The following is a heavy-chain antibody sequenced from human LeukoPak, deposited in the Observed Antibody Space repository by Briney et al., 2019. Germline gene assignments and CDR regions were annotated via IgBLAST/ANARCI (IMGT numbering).Heavy chain of an antibody. Sequence: PGRSLRLSCAASGFTFSSYGMHWVRQAPGKGLEWVAVIWYDGSNKYYADSVKGRFTISRDNSKNTLYPQMNSLRAEDTAVYYCARTIYGDYYFDYWGQGTLVTVSS. J-gene: IGHJ4*02. CDR1: GFTFSSYG. CDR2: IWYDGSNK. V-gene: IGHV3-33*01. D-gene: IGHD4-17*01. CDR3: ARTIYGDYYFDY.